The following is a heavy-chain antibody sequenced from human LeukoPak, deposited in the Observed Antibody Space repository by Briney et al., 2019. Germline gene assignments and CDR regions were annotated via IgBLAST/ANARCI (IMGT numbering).Heavy chain of an antibody. V-gene: IGHV4-59*01. CDR1: GGSISSYY. CDR3: AKSAVRGLEGRFDP. Sequence: SETLSLTCIVSGGSISSYYSSWIRQPPGKGLEWIGYIYYSGSTNYNPSLKSRVTISVDTSKNQFSLKLSFVTAADTAVYYCAKSAVRGLEGRFDPWGQGTLVTVSS. D-gene: IGHD3-10*01. CDR2: IYYSGST. J-gene: IGHJ5*02.